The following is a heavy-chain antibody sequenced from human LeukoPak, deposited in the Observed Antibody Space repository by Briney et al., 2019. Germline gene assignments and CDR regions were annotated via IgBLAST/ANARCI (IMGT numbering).Heavy chain of an antibody. Sequence: PSETLSLTCTVSGGSISSYYWSWIRQPPGKGLEWIGYIYYSGSTNYNPSLKSRVTISVDTSKNQFSLKLSSVTAADTAVYYCARDGDYYDSSGYAKHDAFDIWGQGTMVTVSS. CDR3: ARDGDYYDSSGYAKHDAFDI. J-gene: IGHJ3*02. CDR2: IYYSGST. CDR1: GGSISSYY. V-gene: IGHV4-59*01. D-gene: IGHD3-22*01.